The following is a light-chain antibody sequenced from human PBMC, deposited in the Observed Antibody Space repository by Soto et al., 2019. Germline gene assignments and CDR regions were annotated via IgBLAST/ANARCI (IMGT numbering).Light chain of an antibody. Sequence: EIVMTQSPATLSVSPGERATLSCRASQSVSSDLAWYHQKPGQAPRLLIYGASTRATGIPDRFSGSGSGTDFTLTISRLEPEDFAVYYCQQYGSSPWTFGQGTMVDIK. V-gene: IGKV3-20*01. CDR1: QSVSSD. J-gene: IGKJ1*01. CDR2: GAS. CDR3: QQYGSSPWT.